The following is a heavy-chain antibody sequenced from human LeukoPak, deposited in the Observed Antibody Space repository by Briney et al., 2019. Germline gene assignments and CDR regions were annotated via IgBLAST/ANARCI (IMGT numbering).Heavy chain of an antibody. CDR2: INPSGGST. CDR1: GYTFTSYY. Sequence: ASVKVSCTASGYTFTSYYMHWVRQAPGQGLEWMGIINPSGGSTSYAQKFQGRVTMTRDTSTSTVYMELSSLRSEDTAVYYCARAAPTNDYLSRWGQGTLVTVSS. J-gene: IGHJ4*02. D-gene: IGHD4-17*01. V-gene: IGHV1-46*01. CDR3: ARAAPTNDYLSR.